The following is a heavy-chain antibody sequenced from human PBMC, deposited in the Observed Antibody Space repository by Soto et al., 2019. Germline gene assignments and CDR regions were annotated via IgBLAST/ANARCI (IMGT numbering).Heavy chain of an antibody. CDR3: AREWIAAAGTRTYYYYYGMDV. J-gene: IGHJ6*02. D-gene: IGHD6-13*01. Sequence: QVQLVESGGGVVQPGRSLRLSCAASGFTFSSYGMHWVRQAPGKGLEWVAVIWYDGSNKYYADSVKGRFTISRDNSKNTLYLKMNSLRAEDTAVYYCAREWIAAAGTRTYYYYYGMDVWGQGTTVTVSS. V-gene: IGHV3-33*01. CDR1: GFTFSSYG. CDR2: IWYDGSNK.